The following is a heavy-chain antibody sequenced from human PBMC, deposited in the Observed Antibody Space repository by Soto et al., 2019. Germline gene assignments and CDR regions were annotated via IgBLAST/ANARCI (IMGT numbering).Heavy chain of an antibody. D-gene: IGHD2-21*01. CDR3: ARRHGGKFAH. CDR2: IYYSGST. Sequence: ETLSLTCTVSGGSISSYYWSWIRQPPGKGLEWIGYIYYSGSTNYNPSLKSRVTISVDTSKNQFSLKRSSVTAADTAVYYCARRHGGKFAHWGEATLVSVTS. CDR1: GGSISSYY. J-gene: IGHJ4*02. V-gene: IGHV4-59*01.